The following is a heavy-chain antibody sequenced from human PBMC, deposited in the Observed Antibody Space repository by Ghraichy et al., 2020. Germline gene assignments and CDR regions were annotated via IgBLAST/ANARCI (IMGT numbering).Heavy chain of an antibody. J-gene: IGHJ4*02. CDR2: IWYDGSNK. D-gene: IGHD5-12*01. CDR3: ARGYSGYNSYFDY. V-gene: IGHV3-33*01. CDR1: GFTFSSHG. Sequence: GGSLRLSCAASGFTFSSHGMHWVRQAPGKGLEWVAVIWYDGSNKYSAGRFTISRDISKNTLYLQMNSLRVEDTAVYYCARGYSGYNSYFDYWGQGTLVIVSS.